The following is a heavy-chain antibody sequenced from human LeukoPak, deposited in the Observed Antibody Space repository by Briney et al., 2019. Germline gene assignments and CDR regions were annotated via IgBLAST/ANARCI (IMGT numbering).Heavy chain of an antibody. J-gene: IGHJ4*02. CDR2: ISSSSSYI. CDR3: ARDLATVTDGLE. CDR1: GFTFSSYS. V-gene: IGHV3-21*01. Sequence: GGSLRLSCAASGFTFSSYSMNWVRQAPGKGLEWVSSISSSSSYIYYADSVKGRFTISRDNAKNSLYLQMNSLRAEDTAVYYRARDLATVTDGLEWGQGTLVTVSS. D-gene: IGHD4-17*01.